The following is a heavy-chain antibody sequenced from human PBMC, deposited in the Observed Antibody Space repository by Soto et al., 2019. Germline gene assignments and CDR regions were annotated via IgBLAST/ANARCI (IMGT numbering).Heavy chain of an antibody. J-gene: IGHJ6*02. CDR2: IIPIFGTA. D-gene: IGHD3-22*01. CDR1: GGTFSSYA. Sequence: GASVKVSCKASGGTFSSYAISWVRQAPGQGLEWMGGIIPIFGTANYAQKFQGRVTITADESTSTAYMELSSLRSEDTAVYYCVFLVSNYYDSSLMDGWGQGTTVTVSS. CDR3: VFLVSNYYDSSLMDG. V-gene: IGHV1-69*13.